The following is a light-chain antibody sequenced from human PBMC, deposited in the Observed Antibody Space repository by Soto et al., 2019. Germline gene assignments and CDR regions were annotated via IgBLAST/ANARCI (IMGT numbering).Light chain of an antibody. CDR3: QQSYSSPRT. J-gene: IGKJ2*01. V-gene: IGKV1-39*01. CDR2: AAS. Sequence: DIQMTQSPSSLSASVGDRVTITCQSSQSIISYLNWYQQKAGKAPQLLIYAASSLQSGVPARFSGSGSLTDFILSSSSMQTEDSAIYYCQQSYSSPRTFGQGTKLEI. CDR1: QSIISY.